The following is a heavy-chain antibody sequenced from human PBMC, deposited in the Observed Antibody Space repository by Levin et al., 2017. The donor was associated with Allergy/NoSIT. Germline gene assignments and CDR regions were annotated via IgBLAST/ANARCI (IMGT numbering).Heavy chain of an antibody. V-gene: IGHV1-18*01. CDR2: ISGYKGNT. J-gene: IGHJ3*02. Sequence: ASVKVSCKASGYTFTSYGISYGISWVRQAPGQGLEWMGWISGYKGNTKYAQKFQDRATMTTDTSTSTAYMELRGLRSDDTAVYYCARHRFHFGSGSYYNEGDAFDIWGQGTMVTVSS. CDR1: GYTFTSYGISYG. CDR3: ARHRFHFGSGSYYNEGDAFDI. D-gene: IGHD3-10*01.